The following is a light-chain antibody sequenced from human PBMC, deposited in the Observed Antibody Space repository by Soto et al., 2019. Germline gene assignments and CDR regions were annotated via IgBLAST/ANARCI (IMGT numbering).Light chain of an antibody. J-gene: IGKJ4*01. CDR2: DSS. V-gene: IGKV3-11*01. Sequence: EIVMTQSPATLSLSPGERATLSCRASQSVGTYLAWYQQKPGQAPRLLIYDSSKRATDIPARFSGSGSVTDLTVTISGLEPEDFAVYYCQQRSIWPPAFGGGTKVEIK. CDR1: QSVGTY. CDR3: QQRSIWPPA.